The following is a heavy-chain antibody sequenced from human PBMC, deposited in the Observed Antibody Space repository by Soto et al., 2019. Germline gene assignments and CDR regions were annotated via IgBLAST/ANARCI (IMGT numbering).Heavy chain of an antibody. CDR3: AREDTAMSSPPFDY. Sequence: QVQLVESGGGVVQPGRSLRLSCAASGFTFSSYGMHWVRQAPGKGLEWVAVIWYDGSNKYYADSVKGRFTISRDNSKNPLYRQMNSLRAEDTAVYYCAREDTAMSSPPFDYWGQGTLVTVSS. CDR1: GFTFSSYG. J-gene: IGHJ4*02. V-gene: IGHV3-33*01. CDR2: IWYDGSNK. D-gene: IGHD5-18*01.